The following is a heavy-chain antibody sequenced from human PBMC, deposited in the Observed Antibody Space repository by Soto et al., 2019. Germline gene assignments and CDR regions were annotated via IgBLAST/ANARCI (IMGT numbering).Heavy chain of an antibody. V-gene: IGHV4-39*01. CDR3: ASSGYYDEFYFDV. Sequence: SETLCLTCTVSGGSIISSNYYWGWIRQPPGKGLEWIGSIFYSGYTYYNPSLKSRVTISVDTSKNQFSLKLNSVTAADTAVYYCASSGYYDEFYFDVWGQGALVTVSS. J-gene: IGHJ4*02. CDR1: GGSIISSNYY. CDR2: IFYSGYT. D-gene: IGHD3-3*01.